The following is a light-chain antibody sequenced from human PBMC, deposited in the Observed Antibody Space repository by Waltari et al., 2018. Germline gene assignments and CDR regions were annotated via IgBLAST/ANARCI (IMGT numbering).Light chain of an antibody. CDR2: WAS. J-gene: IGKJ1*01. CDR1: PSVLYSSNNKNY. V-gene: IGKV4-1*01. CDR3: QQYYSTPWT. Sequence: DIVMTQSPDSLAVSLAERATITCQSSPSVLYSSNNKNYLAWYQQKPGQPPKLLIYWASTRESGVPDRFSGSWSGTDFTLTISSLQAEDVAVYYCQQYYSTPWTFGQGTKVEIK.